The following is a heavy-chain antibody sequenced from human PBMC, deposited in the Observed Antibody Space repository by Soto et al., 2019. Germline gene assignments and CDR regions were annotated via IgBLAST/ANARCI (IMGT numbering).Heavy chain of an antibody. CDR2: ISSSSSYI. CDR1: GFTFSSYS. CDR3: ARDVTRSITGTAMDV. Sequence: GGSLRLSCAASGFTFSSYSMNWVRQAPGKGLEWVSSISSSSSYIYYADSVKGRFTISRDNAKNSLYLQMNSLRAEDTAVYYCARDVTRSITGTAMDVWGQGTTVTVSS. V-gene: IGHV3-21*01. J-gene: IGHJ6*02. D-gene: IGHD1-20*01.